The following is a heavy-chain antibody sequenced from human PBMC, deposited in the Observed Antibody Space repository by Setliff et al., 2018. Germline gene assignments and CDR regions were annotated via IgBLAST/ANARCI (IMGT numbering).Heavy chain of an antibody. Sequence: GGSLRLSCAASGFTFDDYGMSWVRQAPGKGLEWVSGINWNGGSTGYADSVKGRFTISRDNAKNSLYLQMNSLRAEDTGVYYCARKGISALSGAFDMWGQGTMVTVSS. CDR3: ARKGISALSGAFDM. V-gene: IGHV3-20*04. CDR1: GFTFDDYG. CDR2: INWNGGST. D-gene: IGHD1-26*01. J-gene: IGHJ3*02.